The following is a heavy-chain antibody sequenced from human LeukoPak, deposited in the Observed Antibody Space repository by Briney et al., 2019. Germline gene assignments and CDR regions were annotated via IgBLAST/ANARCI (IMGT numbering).Heavy chain of an antibody. Sequence: GGSLRLSCAASGFTVSRHYMSWVRQAPGKGLEWVSIIYSPGGTYYADSVKGRFTISRDNSKNTIYLQMNSLRVEDTAVYYCARAPYSADSSATPPAFDIWGQGTLVTDSS. V-gene: IGHV3-53*01. CDR3: ARAPYSADSSATPPAFDI. D-gene: IGHD3-22*01. CDR1: GFTVSRHY. J-gene: IGHJ3*02. CDR2: IYSPGGT.